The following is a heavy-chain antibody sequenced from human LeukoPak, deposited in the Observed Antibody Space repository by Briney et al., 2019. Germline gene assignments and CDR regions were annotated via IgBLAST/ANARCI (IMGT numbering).Heavy chain of an antibody. CDR3: AKGLAYCGGDCYSSYFDY. Sequence: SGGSLRLSCAASGFTFSSYGMHWVRQAPGKGLEWVAVISYDGSNKYYADSVKGRFTISRDNSKNTLYLQMNSLRAEDTAVYYCAKGLAYCGGDCYSSYFDYWGQGTLVTVSP. CDR1: GFTFSSYG. J-gene: IGHJ4*02. D-gene: IGHD2-21*02. V-gene: IGHV3-30*18. CDR2: ISYDGSNK.